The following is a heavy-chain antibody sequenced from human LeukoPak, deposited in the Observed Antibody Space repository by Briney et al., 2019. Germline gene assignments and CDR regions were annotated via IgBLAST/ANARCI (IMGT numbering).Heavy chain of an antibody. CDR1: GGSVTSTNW. CDR2: VHLDGRT. Sequence: SETLTLTCGVSGGSVTSTNWWTWVRQPPGKGLEWIGEVHLDGRTNYDPSLKSRLTMSVDLSENHVSLKLTSVTAADTAVYYCAREGGFYRPLDYSGQGTLVTVSS. CDR3: AREGGFYRPLDY. D-gene: IGHD3-3*01. V-gene: IGHV4-4*02. J-gene: IGHJ4*02.